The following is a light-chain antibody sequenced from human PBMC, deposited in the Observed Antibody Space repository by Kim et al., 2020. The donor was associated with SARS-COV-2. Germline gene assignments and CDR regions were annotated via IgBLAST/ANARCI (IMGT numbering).Light chain of an antibody. CDR2: DTS. CDR3: QHRSDWPT. Sequence: EIVLTQSPATLSLSPGERATLSCRASQTVPSSLAWFQQRPGQAPRLLIYDTSSRATGIPAKFSGSGSGKDFTTTISSLEPEDFAVYYCQHRSDWPTFGQGTRLEIK. J-gene: IGKJ5*01. CDR1: QTVPSS. V-gene: IGKV3-11*01.